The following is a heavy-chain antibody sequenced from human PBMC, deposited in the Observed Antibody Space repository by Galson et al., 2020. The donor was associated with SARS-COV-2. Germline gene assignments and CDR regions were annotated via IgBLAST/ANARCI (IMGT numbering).Heavy chain of an antibody. CDR2: ISRSGGTI. Sequence: GGSLRLSSAASGFIFSDYYMSWIRQAPGKGLEWVSYISRSGGTIYYADSVKGRFTISRDNAKNSLYLQMNSLRAEDRAVYYCARFGSDYYLDALDIWGQGTIVTVSS. D-gene: IGHD3-22*01. V-gene: IGHV3-11*01. J-gene: IGHJ3*02. CDR1: GFIFSDYY. CDR3: ARFGSDYYLDALDI.